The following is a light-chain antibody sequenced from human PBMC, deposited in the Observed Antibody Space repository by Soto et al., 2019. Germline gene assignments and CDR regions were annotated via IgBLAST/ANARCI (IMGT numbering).Light chain of an antibody. Sequence: EIVMTQSPATLSVSPGERVTLSCRASQSVSNKLAWYQQKPGQAPRLLIYDASGRAGSVPARLSGSGSGTEFTLTISSLQSEDFAVYFCHQYDDWPPTSGQGTKVEIK. CDR3: HQYDDWPPT. CDR1: QSVSNK. J-gene: IGKJ1*01. CDR2: DAS. V-gene: IGKV3-15*01.